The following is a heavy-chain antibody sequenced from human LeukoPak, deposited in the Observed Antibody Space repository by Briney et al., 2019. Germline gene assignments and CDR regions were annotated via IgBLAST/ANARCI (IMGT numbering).Heavy chain of an antibody. D-gene: IGHD4-17*01. CDR1: GFTFSSYA. CDR3: AKVDYGDYWYYFDY. V-gene: IGHV3-23*01. Sequence: GGSLRLSCAASGFTFSSYAMSWVRQAPGKGLEWVSAISGSGGGTYYADSVKGRFTISRDNSKNTLYLQMNSLRAEDTAVYYCAKVDYGDYWYYFDYWGQGTLVTVSS. J-gene: IGHJ4*02. CDR2: ISGSGGGT.